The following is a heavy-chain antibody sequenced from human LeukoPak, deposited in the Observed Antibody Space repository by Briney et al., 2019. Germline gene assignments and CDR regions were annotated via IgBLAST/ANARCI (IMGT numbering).Heavy chain of an antibody. J-gene: IGHJ5*02. V-gene: IGHV1-46*01. CDR3: ARDNSVGDIAWWFDP. CDR2: INPSGSST. Sequence: ASVKVSCKAYGYSFTSHYRHWVRQAPGQGLEWMGLINPSGSSTLYAQKFQGRVTMTRDMSTTTDYMELSSLRSEDTAVYYCARDNSVGDIAWWFDPWGQGTLVTVSS. CDR1: GYSFTSHY. D-gene: IGHD3-16*02.